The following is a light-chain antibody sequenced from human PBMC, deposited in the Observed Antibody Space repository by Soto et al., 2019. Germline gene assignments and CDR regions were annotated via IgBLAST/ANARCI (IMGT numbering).Light chain of an antibody. V-gene: IGLV2-14*01. Sequence: QSALTQPASVSGSPGQSITISCTGTSSDVGGYNYVSWYQQHPGKAPKLMIYDVSNRPSGVSNRFSGSKSSNTASLTISGLLADDEADYYCNSYTSSSTLPNVLGTGTKLTVL. CDR3: NSYTSSSTLPNV. CDR2: DVS. CDR1: SSDVGGYNY. J-gene: IGLJ1*01.